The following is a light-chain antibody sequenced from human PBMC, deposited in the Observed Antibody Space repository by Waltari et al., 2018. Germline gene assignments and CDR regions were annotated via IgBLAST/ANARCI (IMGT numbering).Light chain of an antibody. CDR3: CSYAGSYILV. CDR2: DVN. V-gene: IGLV2-11*01. Sequence: QSALTQPRSVSGSPGQSVTISCPGTSSSVGGYNYFPWYQQHPGKAPKLMIYDVNKRPSGVPDRFSGSKSGNTASLTISGLQAEDEADFYCCSYAGSYILVFGGGTKLTVL. J-gene: IGLJ2*01. CDR1: SSSVGGYNY.